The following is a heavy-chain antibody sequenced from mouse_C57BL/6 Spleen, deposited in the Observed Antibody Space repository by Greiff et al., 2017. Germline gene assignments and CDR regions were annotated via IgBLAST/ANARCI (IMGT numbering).Heavy chain of an antibody. CDR3: AKKGNYGSSYYYAMDY. D-gene: IGHD1-1*01. Sequence: QVQLKESGPGLVQPSQSLSITCTVSGFSLTSYGVHWVRQPPGKGLEWLGVIWSGGSTDYNAAFISRLSISKDNSKSQVFFKMNSLQADDTAIYYCAKKGNYGSSYYYAMDYWDQGTSVTVSS. CDR2: IWSGGST. V-gene: IGHV2-4*01. J-gene: IGHJ4*01. CDR1: GFSLTSYG.